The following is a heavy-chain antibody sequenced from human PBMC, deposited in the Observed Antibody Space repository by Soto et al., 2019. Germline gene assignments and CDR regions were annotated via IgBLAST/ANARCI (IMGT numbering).Heavy chain of an antibody. Sequence: GGSLRLSCAASGFIFSDYYMSWIRQAPGKGLEWLAYISRDGNAIFYADSVIGRFTVSRDNAKNSLFLQMDDLRAEDTAMFFCAIGAEMSSLTKWFDPWGQGTLVTVSS. CDR2: ISRDGNAI. D-gene: IGHD1-1*01. CDR1: GFIFSDYY. J-gene: IGHJ5*02. CDR3: AIGAEMSSLTKWFDP. V-gene: IGHV3-11*01.